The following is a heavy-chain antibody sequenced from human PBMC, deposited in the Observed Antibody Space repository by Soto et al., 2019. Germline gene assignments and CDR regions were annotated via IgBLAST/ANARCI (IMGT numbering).Heavy chain of an antibody. CDR1: GGSISYYY. CDR2: IQDTGTT. D-gene: IGHD3-10*01. J-gene: IGHJ6*03. V-gene: IGHV4-59*01. CDR3: AREGFGLVGFNYYYMDV. Sequence: SETLSLTCPVSGGSISYYYGSWIRQSSGKGLEWIGYIQDTGTTKYNPSLKSRVTISVDTSKSHFSLNLSSVTAADTAVYYCAREGFGLVGFNYYYMDVWGKGTTVTVS.